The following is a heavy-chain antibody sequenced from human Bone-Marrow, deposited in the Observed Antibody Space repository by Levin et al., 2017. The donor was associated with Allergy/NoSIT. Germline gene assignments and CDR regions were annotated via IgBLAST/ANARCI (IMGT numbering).Heavy chain of an antibody. J-gene: IGHJ3*02. D-gene: IGHD3-10*01. Sequence: GGSLRLSCAASGFTVSSNHMSWVRQAPGKGLEWVSLIYSGGRGYYADSVRGRFTISRDNSKNTLYLQLNSLRAEDTAVYYCAIYGSGNDYRAFDIWGQGTMVTVCS. CDR1: GFTVSSNH. CDR3: AIYGSGNDYRAFDI. CDR2: IYSGGRG. V-gene: IGHV3-53*01.